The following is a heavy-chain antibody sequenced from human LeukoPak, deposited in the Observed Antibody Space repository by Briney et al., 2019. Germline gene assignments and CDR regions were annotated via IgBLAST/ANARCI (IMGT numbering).Heavy chain of an antibody. Sequence: GGSLRLSCAASGFTFSSYSMNWVRQAPGKGLEWVSYISSSSSTIYYADSVKGRFTISRDNAKNSLYLQTNSLRDEDTAVYYCARDPRSGYYSFDYWGQGTLVTVSS. CDR1: GFTFSSYS. J-gene: IGHJ4*02. V-gene: IGHV3-48*02. CDR2: ISSSSSTI. CDR3: ARDPRSGYYSFDY. D-gene: IGHD3-3*01.